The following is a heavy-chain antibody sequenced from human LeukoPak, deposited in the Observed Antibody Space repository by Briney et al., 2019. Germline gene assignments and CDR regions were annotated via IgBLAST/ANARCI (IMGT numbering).Heavy chain of an antibody. CDR3: AGAVTVTTGPFGY. J-gene: IGHJ4*02. D-gene: IGHD4-17*01. Sequence: ASVKVSCKVSGYTFTSFGINWVRQAPGQGLEWMGWISANNGNTNYAQKLQGRVTTTTDTSTNTAYMELRSLRSDDTAIYYCAGAVTVTTGPFGYWGQGTLVTVSS. CDR2: ISANNGNT. V-gene: IGHV1-18*01. CDR1: GYTFTSFG.